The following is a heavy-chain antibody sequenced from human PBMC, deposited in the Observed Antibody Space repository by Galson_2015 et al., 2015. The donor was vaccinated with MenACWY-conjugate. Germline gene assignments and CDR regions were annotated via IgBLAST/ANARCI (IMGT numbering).Heavy chain of an antibody. J-gene: IGHJ4*02. CDR1: GGSIGRYY. V-gene: IGHV4-59*08. D-gene: IGHD3-10*01. Sequence: LSLTCTVSGGSIGRYYWSWIRPPPGTGLEWIGYIYYSGSTNYNPSLKSRVTISVDTSKNQFSLTLSSVTAADTAVYYCARKRGVVRGVINDYWGQGTLVTVSS. CDR2: IYYSGST. CDR3: ARKRGVVRGVINDY.